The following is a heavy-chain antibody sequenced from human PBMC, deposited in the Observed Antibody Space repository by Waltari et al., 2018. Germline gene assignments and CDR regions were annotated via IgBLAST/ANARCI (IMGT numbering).Heavy chain of an antibody. CDR3: ARDLDGDSNLDY. V-gene: IGHV3-72*01. J-gene: IGHJ4*02. Sequence: EVQLVESGGGLVQPGGSLRLPCAAVGFPFGDYDRDGVRPASEKGLDWVGRSRSRRYSYSTEYAASVSGRFIISRDESENSIYLQMNSLKPEDTAVYYCARDLDGDSNLDYWGQGTLVTVSS. D-gene: IGHD2-21*02. CDR2: SRSRRYSYST. CDR1: GFPFGDYD.